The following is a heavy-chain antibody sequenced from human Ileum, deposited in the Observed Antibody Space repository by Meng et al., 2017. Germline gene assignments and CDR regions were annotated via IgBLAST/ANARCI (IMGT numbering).Heavy chain of an antibody. V-gene: IGHV4-4*02. CDR1: GDSISTTNW. J-gene: IGHJ4*02. CDR3: AANSGKKMHS. D-gene: IGHD4-23*01. Sequence: QVQLQESGPGLVKPSGTLSLPCAVSGDSISTTNWWNWVRQPPGEGLEWIGEIYHSGLVNYNLSLKSRVTLSIDKSKNQFSLKLISVTAADTGVYYCAANSGKKMHSWGQGTLVTVFS. CDR2: IYHSGLV.